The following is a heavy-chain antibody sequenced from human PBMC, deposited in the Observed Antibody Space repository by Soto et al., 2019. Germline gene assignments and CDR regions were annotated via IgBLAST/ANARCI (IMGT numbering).Heavy chain of an antibody. Sequence: PGGSLRLSCAVSGFTFSNYGMHWVRQAPGKGLEWVAVISYDGSDKYCADSVKGRFTFSRDNSKNTLYLQMNSLRAEDTAVYYCAKDLAVLGTGGNAFDIWGQGTMVTVSS. J-gene: IGHJ3*02. CDR2: ISYDGSDK. CDR3: AKDLAVLGTGGNAFDI. D-gene: IGHD6-19*01. V-gene: IGHV3-30*18. CDR1: GFTFSNYG.